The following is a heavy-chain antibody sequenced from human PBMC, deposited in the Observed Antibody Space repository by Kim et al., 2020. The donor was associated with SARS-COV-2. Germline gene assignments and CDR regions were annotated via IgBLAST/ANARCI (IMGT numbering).Heavy chain of an antibody. CDR3: ARGADTAMAHNWFDP. CDR1: GGTFSSYA. Sequence: SVKVSCKASGGTFSSYAISWVRQAPGQGLEWMGRIIPILGIANYAQKFQGRVTITADKSTSTAYMELSSLRSEDTAVYYCARGADTAMAHNWFDPWGQGTLVTVSS. D-gene: IGHD5-18*01. CDR2: IIPILGIA. J-gene: IGHJ5*02. V-gene: IGHV1-69*04.